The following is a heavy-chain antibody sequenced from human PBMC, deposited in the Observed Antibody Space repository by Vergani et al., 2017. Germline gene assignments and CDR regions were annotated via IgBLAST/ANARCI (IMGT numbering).Heavy chain of an antibody. V-gene: IGHV5-51*01. CDR1: GYSFTSYW. Sequence: EVQLVQSGAEVKKPGESLKISCKGSGYSFTSYWIGWVRQMPGKGLEWMGIIYPGDSDTRYSPSFQGQVTIAADKSIGTAYLQWSSLKASDTAMYYCARRAFFPTGSTVNDAFDIWGQGTMVTVSS. CDR3: ARRAFFPTGSTVNDAFDI. CDR2: IYPGDSDT. J-gene: IGHJ3*02. D-gene: IGHD4-17*01.